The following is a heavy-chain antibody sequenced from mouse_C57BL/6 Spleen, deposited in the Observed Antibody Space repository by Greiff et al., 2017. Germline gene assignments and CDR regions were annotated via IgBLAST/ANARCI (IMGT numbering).Heavy chain of an antibody. Sequence: EVMLVESGEGLVKPGGSLKLSCAASGFTFSSYAMSWVRQTPEKRLEWVAYISSGGDYIYYADTVKGRFTISRDNARNTLYLQMSSLKSEDTAMYYCTRERYYSSEGDWYFDDWGTGTTVTVSS. V-gene: IGHV5-9-1*02. CDR3: TRERYYSSEGDWYFDD. J-gene: IGHJ1*03. CDR1: GFTFSSYA. D-gene: IGHD1-1*01. CDR2: ISSGGDYI.